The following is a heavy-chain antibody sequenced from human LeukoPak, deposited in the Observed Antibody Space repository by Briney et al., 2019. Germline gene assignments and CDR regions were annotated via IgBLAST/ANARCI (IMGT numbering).Heavy chain of an antibody. J-gene: IGHJ4*02. CDR2: ISWNSGSI. V-gene: IGHV3-9*01. Sequence: GGSLRLSCAASGFTFDDYAMHWVRLAPGKGLEWASGISWNSGSIGYADSVKGRFTISRDNAKNSLYLQMNSLRAEDTALYYCATSSGYYNNYDYWGQGTLVTVSS. CDR3: ATSSGYYNNYDY. D-gene: IGHD3-22*01. CDR1: GFTFDDYA.